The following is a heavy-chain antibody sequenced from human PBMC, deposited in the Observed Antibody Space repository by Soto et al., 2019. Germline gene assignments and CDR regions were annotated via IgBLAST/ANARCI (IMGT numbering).Heavy chain of an antibody. J-gene: IGHJ3*02. CDR2: IIPILGIA. V-gene: IGHV1-69*02. CDR3: AERSYYDSNDAFDI. Sequence: QVQLVQSGAEVKKPGSSVKVSCKASGGTFSSYTISWVRQAPGQGLEWMGRIIPILGIANYAQKFQGIVTITADKSTSTAYMELSSLRSEDTAVYYCAERSYYDSNDAFDIWGQGTMVTVSS. D-gene: IGHD3-22*01. CDR1: GGTFSSYT.